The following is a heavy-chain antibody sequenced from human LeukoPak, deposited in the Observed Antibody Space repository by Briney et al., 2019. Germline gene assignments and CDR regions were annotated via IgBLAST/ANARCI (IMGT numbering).Heavy chain of an antibody. Sequence: GGSLRLSCAASGFTFSSYAMHWVRQAPGKGLEWVAVISYDGSNKYYADSVKGRFTISRDNSKNTLYLQMNSLRAEDTAVYYCARWTATSFDYWGPGTLVTVSS. CDR3: ARWTATSFDY. CDR2: ISYDGSNK. CDR1: GFTFSSYA. J-gene: IGHJ4*02. D-gene: IGHD6-25*01. V-gene: IGHV3-30-3*01.